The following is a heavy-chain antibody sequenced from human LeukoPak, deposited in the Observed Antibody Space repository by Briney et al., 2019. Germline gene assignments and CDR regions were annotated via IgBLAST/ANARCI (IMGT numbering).Heavy chain of an antibody. CDR1: GYSISSGYY. J-gene: IGHJ4*02. CDR2: IYHSGST. CDR3: ASQTPETYYYDSSGYYTDY. Sequence: SETLSLTCTVSGYSISSGYYWGWIRQPPGKGLEWIGRIYHSGSTYYNPSLKSRVTISVDTSKNQFSLKLSSVTAADTAVYYCASQTPETYYYDSSGYYTDYWGQGTLVTVSS. V-gene: IGHV4-38-2*02. D-gene: IGHD3-22*01.